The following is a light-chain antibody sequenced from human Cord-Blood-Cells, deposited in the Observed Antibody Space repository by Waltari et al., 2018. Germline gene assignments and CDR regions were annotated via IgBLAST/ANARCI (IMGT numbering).Light chain of an antibody. CDR3: SSYAGSNDFVV. J-gene: IGLJ2*01. CDR2: GVS. Sequence: SALTPPPSASGSPGPSATLSCPGTSSDVGGYNHVPWYQQDPGKAPKLMNYGVSKRRTGVPCPFSGSKSGKTASLTVSGVQAEDEADYYCSSYAGSNDFVVFGGGTKLTVL. V-gene: IGLV2-8*01. CDR1: SSDVGGYNH.